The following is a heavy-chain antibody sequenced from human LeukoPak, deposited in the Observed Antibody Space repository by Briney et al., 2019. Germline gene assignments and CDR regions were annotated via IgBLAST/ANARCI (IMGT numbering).Heavy chain of an antibody. J-gene: IGHJ4*02. CDR2: IYYSGST. CDR3: ARAHGDLDY. V-gene: IGHV4-61*01. Sequence: PSETLSLTCNVSGASVSSGSYYWSWIRQPPGKELEWIGYIYYSGSTNYNPSLKSRVTISVDTSKNQFSLKLSSVTAADTAVYYCARAHGDLDYWGQGTLVTVSS. D-gene: IGHD4-17*01. CDR1: GASVSSGSYY.